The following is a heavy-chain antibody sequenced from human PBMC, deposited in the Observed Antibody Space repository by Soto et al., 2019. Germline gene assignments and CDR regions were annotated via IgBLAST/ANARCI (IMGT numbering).Heavy chain of an antibody. CDR2: IIPIFGTA. CDR1: GGTFSSYA. CDR3: AIPIGYCISTSCYDYYGMDV. J-gene: IGHJ6*02. D-gene: IGHD2-2*01. V-gene: IGHV1-69*13. Sequence: SVKVSCKASGGTFSSYAISWVRQAPGQGLEWMGGIIPIFGTANYAQKFQGRVTITADESTSTAYMELSSLRSEDTAVYYCAIPIGYCISTSCYDYYGMDVWGQGTTVTV.